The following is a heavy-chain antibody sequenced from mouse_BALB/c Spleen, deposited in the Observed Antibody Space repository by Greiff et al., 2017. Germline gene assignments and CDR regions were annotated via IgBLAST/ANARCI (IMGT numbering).Heavy chain of an antibody. V-gene: IGHV2-9*02. D-gene: IGHD1-1*02. J-gene: IGHJ3*01. CDR3: ARDGGNYGRFAY. CDR2: IWAGGST. CDR1: GFSLTSYG. Sequence: VQGVESGPGLVAPSQSLSITCTVSGFSLTSYGVHWVRQPPGKGLEWLGVIWAGGSTNYNSALMSRLSISKDNSKSQVFLKMNSLQTDDTAMYYCARDGGNYGRFAYWGQGTLVTVSA.